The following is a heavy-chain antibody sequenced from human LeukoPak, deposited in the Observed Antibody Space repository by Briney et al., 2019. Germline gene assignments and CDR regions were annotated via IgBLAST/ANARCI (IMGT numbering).Heavy chain of an antibody. CDR2: FDPEDGET. CDR3: ATVRVWSRFDP. Sequence: ASVKVSCKASGGTFSSYAISWVRQAPGKGLEWMGGFDPEDGETIYAQKFQGRVTMTEDTSTDTAYMELSSLRSEDTAVYYCATVRVWSRFDPWGQGTLVTVSS. J-gene: IGHJ5*02. CDR1: GGTFSSYA. D-gene: IGHD3-10*01. V-gene: IGHV1-24*01.